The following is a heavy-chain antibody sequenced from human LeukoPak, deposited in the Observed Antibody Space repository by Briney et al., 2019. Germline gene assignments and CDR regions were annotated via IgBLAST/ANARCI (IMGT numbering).Heavy chain of an antibody. Sequence: GGSLRLSCAASGITFSSYEMNWVRQAPGKGLEWVSYISSSGRTKYYADSVKGRFTISRDNVKNSLYLQMNSLRAEDTAVYYCARDKVVGATHFDYWGQGTLVTVSS. CDR1: GITFSSYE. CDR2: ISSSGRTK. V-gene: IGHV3-48*03. J-gene: IGHJ4*02. D-gene: IGHD1-26*01. CDR3: ARDKVVGATHFDY.